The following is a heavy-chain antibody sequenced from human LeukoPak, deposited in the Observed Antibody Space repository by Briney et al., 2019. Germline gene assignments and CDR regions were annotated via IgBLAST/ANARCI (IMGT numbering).Heavy chain of an antibody. CDR2: INHSGST. D-gene: IGHD3-22*01. CDR3: ARHEYYYDSSGYYAAEFYY. CDR1: GGSFSGYY. J-gene: IGHJ4*02. V-gene: IGHV4-34*01. Sequence: PSETLSLTCAVYGGSFSGYYWSWIRQPPGKGLEWIGEINHSGSTNYNPSLKSRVTISVDTSKNQFSLKLSSVTAADTAVYYCARHEYYYDSSGYYAAEFYYWGQGTLVTVSS.